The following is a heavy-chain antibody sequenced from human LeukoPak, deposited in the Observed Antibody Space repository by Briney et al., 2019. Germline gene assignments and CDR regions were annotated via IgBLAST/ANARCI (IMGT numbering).Heavy chain of an antibody. CDR3: ARALNTYYYDSSGYYYRRGYYFDY. CDR2: IYHRGST. CDR1: GGSISSGGYS. V-gene: IGHV4-30-2*01. Sequence: SQTLSLTCAVSGGSISSGGYSWSWIRQPPGKGLEWIGYIYHRGSTYYNPSLKSRVTISVDRSKNQFSLKLSSVTAADTAVYYCARALNTYYYDSSGYYYRRGYYFDYWGQGTLVTVSS. J-gene: IGHJ4*02. D-gene: IGHD3-22*01.